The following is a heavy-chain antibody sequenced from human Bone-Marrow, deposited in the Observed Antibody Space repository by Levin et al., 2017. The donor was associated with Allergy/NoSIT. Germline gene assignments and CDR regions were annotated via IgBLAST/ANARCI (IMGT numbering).Heavy chain of an antibody. D-gene: IGHD3-16*01. V-gene: IGHV3-74*01. J-gene: IGHJ4*02. CDR2: IYGDGSFT. Sequence: GESLKISCVGSGFTFSTHSMHWVRQAPGKGLVWVSGIYGDGSFTSYADSVKGRFTISRDNAKNTVFLQMNSLRAGDTAVYFCARANYGPDYWGQGILVTVAS. CDR1: GFTFSTHS. CDR3: ARANYGPDY.